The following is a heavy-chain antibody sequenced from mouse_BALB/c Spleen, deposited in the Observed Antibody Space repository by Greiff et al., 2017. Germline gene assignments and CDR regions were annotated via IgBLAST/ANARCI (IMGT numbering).Heavy chain of an antibody. V-gene: IGHV1-62-2*01. Sequence: QVQLQQSGAGLVKPGASVKLSCKASGYTFPEYIIHWVKQRSGQGLEWIGWFYPGSGSIKYNEKFKDKATLTADKSSSTVYMELSRLTSEDSAVFFGARHDVRGWFAYWGPGTLVTVSA. D-gene: IGHD2-14*01. CDR3: ARHDVRGWFAY. CDR2: FYPGSGSI. J-gene: IGHJ3*01. CDR1: GYTFPEYI.